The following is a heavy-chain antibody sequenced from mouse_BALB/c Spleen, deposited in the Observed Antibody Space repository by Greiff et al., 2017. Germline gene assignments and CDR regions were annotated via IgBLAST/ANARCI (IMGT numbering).Heavy chain of an antibody. V-gene: IGHV5-12-2*01. CDR2: ISNGGGST. Sequence: EVKLVESGGGLVQPGGSLKLSCAASGFTFSSYTMSWVRQTPEKRLEWVAYISNGGGSTYYPDTVKGRFTISRDNAKNTLYLQMSSLKSEDTAMYYCATYDYDAQYYAMDYWGQGTSVTVSS. CDR3: ATYDYDAQYYAMDY. D-gene: IGHD2-4*01. CDR1: GFTFSSYT. J-gene: IGHJ4*01.